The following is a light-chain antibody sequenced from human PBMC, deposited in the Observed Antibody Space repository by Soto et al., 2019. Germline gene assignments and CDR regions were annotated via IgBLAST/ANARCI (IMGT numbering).Light chain of an antibody. CDR2: ETS. J-gene: IGKJ1*01. CDR3: QQYGSSPAT. V-gene: IGKV3-20*01. Sequence: EIVLTQSPGTLSLSPGERATLSCRASQSVRDSHLAWYQQKPGQAPSLLIYETSSRATGIPDRFRGSGSGTEFALTITRVEPEDVAMYFCQQYGSSPATFGQGTKVEI. CDR1: QSVRDSH.